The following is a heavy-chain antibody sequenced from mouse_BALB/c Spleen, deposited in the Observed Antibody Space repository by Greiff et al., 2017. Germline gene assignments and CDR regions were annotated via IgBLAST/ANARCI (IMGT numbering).Heavy chain of an antibody. V-gene: IGHV2-4-1*01. CDR2: IWSGGST. CDR1: GFSLTSYG. CDR3: ARMALYYYGSSYYAMDY. D-gene: IGHD1-1*01. Sequence: VQLQESGPGLVQPSQSLSITCTVSGFSLTSYGVHWVRQSPGKGLEWLGVIWSGGSTDYNAAFISRLSISKDNSKSQVFFKMNSLQADDTAIYYCARMALYYYGSSYYAMDYWGQGTSVTVSS. J-gene: IGHJ4*01.